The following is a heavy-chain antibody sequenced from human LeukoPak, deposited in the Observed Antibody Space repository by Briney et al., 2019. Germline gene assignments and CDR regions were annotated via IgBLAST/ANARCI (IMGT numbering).Heavy chain of an antibody. J-gene: IGHJ4*02. Sequence: SQTLSLTCTVSGGSISSGGYYWSWIRQHPGKGLEWIGYIYYSGSTYYNPSLKSRVTISVDTSKNQFSLKLSSVTAADTAVYYCARDLSSGWYSGTFGYWGQGTLVTVSS. CDR1: GGSISSGGYY. CDR2: IYYSGST. D-gene: IGHD6-19*01. CDR3: ARDLSSGWYSGTFGY. V-gene: IGHV4-31*03.